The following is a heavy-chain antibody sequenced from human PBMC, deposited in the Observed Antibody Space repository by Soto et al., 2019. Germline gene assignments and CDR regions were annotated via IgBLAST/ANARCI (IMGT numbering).Heavy chain of an antibody. J-gene: IGHJ6*04. CDR3: AIDFWSGYRMDV. D-gene: IGHD3-3*01. Sequence: ASVKVSCKASGYTFTSYDINWVRQATGQGLEWMGWMNPNSGNTGYAQKFQGRVTMTRNTSISAAYMELSSLRSEDTAVYYCAIDFWSGYRMDVWGKGTTVTVSS. CDR2: MNPNSGNT. V-gene: IGHV1-8*01. CDR1: GYTFTSYD.